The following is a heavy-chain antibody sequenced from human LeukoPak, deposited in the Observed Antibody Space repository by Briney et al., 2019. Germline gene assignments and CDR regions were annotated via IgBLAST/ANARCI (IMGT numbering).Heavy chain of an antibody. J-gene: IGHJ3*02. Sequence: ASVKVSCKASGYTFTNYYMHWVRQAPGQGLEWMGIINPSGGSTSYEQKFQGRVTMTRDTSTSTVYMGLSSLRSEDTAVYYCARDMTTVTTSFEAFDIWGQGTMVTVSS. V-gene: IGHV1-46*01. CDR2: INPSGGST. D-gene: IGHD4-17*01. CDR1: GYTFTNYY. CDR3: ARDMTTVTTSFEAFDI.